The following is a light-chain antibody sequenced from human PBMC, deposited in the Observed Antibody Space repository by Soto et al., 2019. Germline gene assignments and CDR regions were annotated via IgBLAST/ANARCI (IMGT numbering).Light chain of an antibody. CDR3: QTWGTGIVV. CDR1: SGHSSYA. CDR2: LTSDGSH. Sequence: QPVLTQSPSASASLGASVKLTCTLSSGHSSYAIAWHHQQPEKGPRYLMNLTSDGSHSKGDGIPDRFSGSSSGAERYLTISSLQSEDEADYYCQTWGTGIVVFGGVTKVTVL. V-gene: IGLV4-69*01. J-gene: IGLJ2*01.